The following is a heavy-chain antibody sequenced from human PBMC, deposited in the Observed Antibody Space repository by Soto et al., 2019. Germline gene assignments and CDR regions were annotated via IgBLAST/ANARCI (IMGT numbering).Heavy chain of an antibody. CDR2: INHSGST. V-gene: IGHV4-34*01. Sequence: QVQLQQWGAGLLKPSETLSLTCAVYGGSFSGYYWSWIRQPPGKGLEWIGEINHSGSTNYNTSLKSRVTISVDTSKNQFSLKLSSVTAADTAVYYCARGGVVVAARSYFDYWGQGTLVTVSS. CDR1: GGSFSGYY. CDR3: ARGGVVVAARSYFDY. J-gene: IGHJ4*02. D-gene: IGHD2-15*01.